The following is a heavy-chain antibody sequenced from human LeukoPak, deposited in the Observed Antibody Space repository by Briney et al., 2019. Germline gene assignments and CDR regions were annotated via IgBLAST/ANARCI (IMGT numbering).Heavy chain of an antibody. D-gene: IGHD5-18*01. CDR3: AGGYSYPRGAFDI. V-gene: IGHV3-7*01. J-gene: IGHJ3*02. Sequence: PGGSLRLSCAASGFTFSSYWMRWVRQAPGKGLEWVANIKQDGSEKYYVDSVKGRFTTSRDNAKNSLYLQMNSLRAEDTAVYYCAGGYSYPRGAFDIWGQGTMVTVSS. CDR1: GFTFSSYW. CDR2: IKQDGSEK.